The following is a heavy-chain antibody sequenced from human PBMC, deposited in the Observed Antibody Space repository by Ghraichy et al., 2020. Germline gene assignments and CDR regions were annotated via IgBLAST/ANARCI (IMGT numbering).Heavy chain of an antibody. V-gene: IGHV3-9*01. Sequence: GGSLRLSCAASGFTFDDYAMHWVRQAPGKGLEWVSGISWNSGSIGYADSVKGRFTISRDNAKNSLYLQMNSLRAEDTALYYCAKEGPYSGYDYGAYGMDVWGQGTTVTVSS. J-gene: IGHJ6*02. CDR3: AKEGPYSGYDYGAYGMDV. D-gene: IGHD5-12*01. CDR2: ISWNSGSI. CDR1: GFTFDDYA.